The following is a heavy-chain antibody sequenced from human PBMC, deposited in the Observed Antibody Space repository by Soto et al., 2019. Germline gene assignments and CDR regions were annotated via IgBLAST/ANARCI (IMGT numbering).Heavy chain of an antibody. D-gene: IGHD1-1*01. J-gene: IGHJ5*02. CDR1: GFTFSSYS. CDR3: ARGKERRKPNWFDP. CDR2: ISSSSSYI. Sequence: GGSLRLSCATSGFTFSSYSMNWVRQAPGKGLEWVSSISSSSSYIYYADSVKGRFTISRDNAKNSLYLQMKSLRAEDTAVYYCARGKERRKPNWFDPWGHGNLVTVSS. V-gene: IGHV3-21*01.